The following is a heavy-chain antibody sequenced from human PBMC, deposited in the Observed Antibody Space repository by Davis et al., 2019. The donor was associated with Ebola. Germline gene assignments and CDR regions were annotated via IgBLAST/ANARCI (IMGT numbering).Heavy chain of an antibody. J-gene: IGHJ6*02. CDR2: ISSSDTYI. CDR3: ARETGASIRGSYGLDV. V-gene: IGHV3-21*01. Sequence: GGSLRLSCAASGFNFNTYSMNWVRQAPGKGLEWVSSISSSDTYIHYADSVKGRFTISRDNAKNSLYLQMNSLRGEDTAVYFCARETGASIRGSYGLDVWGQGTAVTVSS. D-gene: IGHD5-12*01. CDR1: GFNFNTYS.